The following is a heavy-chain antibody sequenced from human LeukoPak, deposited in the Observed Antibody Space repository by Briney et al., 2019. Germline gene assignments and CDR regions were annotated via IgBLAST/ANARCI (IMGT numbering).Heavy chain of an antibody. CDR3: ARDRLGPSFSVSHFDL. V-gene: IGHV3-20*04. CDR1: GFTFVDYG. Sequence: GGSLRLSCATSGFTFVDYGLSWVRRAPGKGLEWLCAINYNGAITDYADSVKGRFTISRDNAKNSLYLRMDSPRAEDTALYYCARDRLGPSFSVSHFDLWGQGTLVTVSS. J-gene: IGHJ4*02. D-gene: IGHD3-3*02. CDR2: INYNGAIT.